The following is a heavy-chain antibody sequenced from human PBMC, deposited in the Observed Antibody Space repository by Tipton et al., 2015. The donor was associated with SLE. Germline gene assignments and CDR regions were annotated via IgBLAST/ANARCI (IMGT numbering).Heavy chain of an antibody. CDR2: IYPSGTT. J-gene: IGHJ1*01. D-gene: IGHD3-22*01. V-gene: IGHV4-30-2*01. Sequence: TLSLTCAVSGGSISSGCYSWSWIRQPPGQDLEWIGYIYPSGTTFYNPSLESRVTISLARSKNQFSLNLSSVTAAATAVYYCASHMGSGYYAFHHWGQGTLVTVSS. CDR3: ASHMGSGYYAFHH. CDR1: GGSISSGCYS.